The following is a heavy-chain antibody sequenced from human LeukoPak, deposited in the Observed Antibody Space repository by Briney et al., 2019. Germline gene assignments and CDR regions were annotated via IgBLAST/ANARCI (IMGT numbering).Heavy chain of an antibody. D-gene: IGHD2-15*01. CDR3: ARGYCSGGSCLRWKNPYPFDY. CDR1: GGTFSSYA. J-gene: IGHJ4*02. V-gene: IGHV1-69*13. CDR2: IIPIFGTA. Sequence: ASVKVSCTASGGTFSSYAISWVRQAPGQGLEWMGGIIPIFGTANYAQKFQGRVTITADESTSTAYLGLSSLRSEDTAVYYCARGYCSGGSCLRWKNPYPFDYWGQGTLVTVSS.